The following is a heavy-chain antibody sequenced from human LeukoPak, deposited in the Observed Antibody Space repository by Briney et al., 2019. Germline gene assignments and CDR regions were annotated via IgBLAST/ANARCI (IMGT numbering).Heavy chain of an antibody. CDR1: GGTFSTYA. CDR2: IIPMLGIA. V-gene: IGHV1-69*04. Sequence: GASVKVSCKTSGGTFSTYAIGWVRQAPGQGLEWMGRIIPMLGIANYAQNFQGRVTITADKSTTTAYMELSSLRSEDTAVYYCATGRGWDRTNNWLDAWGQGTLVTVSS. CDR3: ATGRGWDRTNNWLDA. D-gene: IGHD1-26*01. J-gene: IGHJ5*02.